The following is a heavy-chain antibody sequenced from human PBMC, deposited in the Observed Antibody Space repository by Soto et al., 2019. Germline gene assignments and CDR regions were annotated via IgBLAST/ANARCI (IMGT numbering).Heavy chain of an antibody. CDR1: GFTFSDYY. Sequence: GGSLRLSCAASGFTFSDYYMSWIRQAPGKGLEWVSYISSSSSYTNYADSVKGRFTISGDNAKNSLYLQMNSLRAEDTAVYYCARDGVAAAGFDYWGQGTLVTVSS. J-gene: IGHJ4*02. D-gene: IGHD6-13*01. CDR3: ARDGVAAAGFDY. V-gene: IGHV3-11*06. CDR2: ISSSSSYT.